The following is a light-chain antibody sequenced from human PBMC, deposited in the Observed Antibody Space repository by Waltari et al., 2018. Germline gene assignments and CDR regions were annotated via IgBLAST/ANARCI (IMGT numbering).Light chain of an antibody. CDR2: DAS. CDR1: QSVGRS. CDR3: QKYESLPAT. V-gene: IGKV3-20*01. Sequence: IMLTQSPGTLSLSPGERATLSCRASQSVGRSLVWYQQKPGQAPRLLIYDASRRATGITDRFSGSGFGTDFSLTISRLEPEDFAVYYCQKYESLPATFGQGTKVEIK. J-gene: IGKJ1*01.